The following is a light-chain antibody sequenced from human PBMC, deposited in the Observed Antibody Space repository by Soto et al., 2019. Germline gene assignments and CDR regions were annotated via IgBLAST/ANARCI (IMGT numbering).Light chain of an antibody. Sequence: QSALTRPAAVSGWPGQAISIACTGTSSDVGGYNYVSWYQQHPGKAPKLMIYEVSNRHSGASNRFSGSKSGNTASMTISGLQAEDEADYYCSTSTSSSTLNSVFGTGPNVTV. J-gene: IGLJ1*01. CDR3: STSTSSSTLNSV. V-gene: IGLV2-14*01. CDR1: SSDVGGYNY. CDR2: EVS.